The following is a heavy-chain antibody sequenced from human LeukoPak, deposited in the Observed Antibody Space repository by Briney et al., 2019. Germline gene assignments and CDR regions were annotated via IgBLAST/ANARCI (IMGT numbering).Heavy chain of an antibody. J-gene: IGHJ4*02. D-gene: IGHD5-18*01. V-gene: IGHV1-69*06. CDR1: GGTFSSYA. CDR2: IIPIFGTA. CDR3: ARSRGYSYGDFGY. Sequence: SVKVSCKASGGTFSSYAISWVRQAPGQGLEWMGGIIPIFGTANYAQKFQGRVTITADKSTSTAYMELSSLRSEDTAVYYCARSRGYSYGDFGYWGQGTLVAVSS.